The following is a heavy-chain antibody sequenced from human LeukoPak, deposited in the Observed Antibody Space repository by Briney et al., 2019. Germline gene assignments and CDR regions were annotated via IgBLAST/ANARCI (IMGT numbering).Heavy chain of an antibody. J-gene: IGHJ5*02. CDR2: IYYSGST. V-gene: IGHV4-59*08. Sequence: PSETLSLTCTVSGGSISSYYWSWIRQPPGKGLEWIGYIYYSGSTNYNPSLKSRVTLSVDTSKNQFSLKLSSVTAADTAVYYCARPIRYFDWVRGQDWFDPWGQGTLVTVSS. CDR3: ARPIRYFDWVRGQDWFDP. D-gene: IGHD3-9*01. CDR1: GGSISSYY.